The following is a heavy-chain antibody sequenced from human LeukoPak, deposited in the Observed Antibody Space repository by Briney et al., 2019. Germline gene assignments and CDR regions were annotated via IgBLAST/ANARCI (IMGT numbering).Heavy chain of an antibody. D-gene: IGHD3-22*01. Sequence: PGGSLRLSCAASGFTFSNFWMTWVRQAPGKGLEWVANIKEDGSEKYYVDSVKGRYTISRDNAKNSLYLQLNSQRADDTALYYCAREYYYNSSGYACFGYWGQGTLVTVSS. CDR3: AREYYYNSSGYACFGY. CDR1: GFTFSNFW. CDR2: IKEDGSEK. J-gene: IGHJ4*02. V-gene: IGHV3-7*01.